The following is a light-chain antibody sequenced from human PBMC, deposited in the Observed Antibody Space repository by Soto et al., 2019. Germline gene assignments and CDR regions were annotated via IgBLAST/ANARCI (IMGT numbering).Light chain of an antibody. Sequence: QSVLTQPPSVSAAPGQKVTISCSGSSSNIGNHYVSWYQHLPGTAPKLLIYDSDKRPSGIPDRFSGSKSGASATLGITGLQTGDEADYYCGAWDSSLTTYVFGTGTQLTVL. V-gene: IGLV1-51*01. CDR3: GAWDSSLTTYV. CDR1: SSNIGNHY. CDR2: DSD. J-gene: IGLJ1*01.